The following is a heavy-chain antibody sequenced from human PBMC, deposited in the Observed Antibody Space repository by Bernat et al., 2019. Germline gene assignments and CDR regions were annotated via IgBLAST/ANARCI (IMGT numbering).Heavy chain of an antibody. Sequence: EVQLAESGGGLVQPGGSLRLSCAASGFTFSSYWMHWVRQAPGKGLVWVSRINSDGSSTSYADSVKGRFTISRDNAKNTLYLQMNSLRAEDTAVYYCARVRVTIFGVVIGLDYWGQGTLVTVSS. CDR2: INSDGSST. D-gene: IGHD3-3*01. CDR3: ARVRVTIFGVVIGLDY. J-gene: IGHJ4*02. CDR1: GFTFSSYW. V-gene: IGHV3-74*01.